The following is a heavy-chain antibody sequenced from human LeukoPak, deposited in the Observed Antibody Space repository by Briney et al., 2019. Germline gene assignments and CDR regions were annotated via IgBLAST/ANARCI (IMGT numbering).Heavy chain of an antibody. CDR2: IYHSGKS. V-gene: IGHV4-38-2*02. J-gene: IGHJ6*03. CDR3: ARSAKQLVSFYYYYYYMDV. Sequence: PSETLSLTCSVSGYSISSGYYWDWIRQPPGKGLEWIASIYHSGKSYYNPSLKSRVTISVDTSKNQFSLKLSSVTAADTAVYYCARSAKQLVSFYYYYYYMDVWGKGTTVTISS. CDR1: GYSISSGYY. D-gene: IGHD6-13*01.